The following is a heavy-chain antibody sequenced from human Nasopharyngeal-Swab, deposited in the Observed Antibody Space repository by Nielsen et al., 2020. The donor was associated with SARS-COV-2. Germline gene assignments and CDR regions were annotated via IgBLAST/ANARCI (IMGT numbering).Heavy chain of an antibody. J-gene: IGHJ2*01. CDR3: ARHGGSSWYFDL. D-gene: IGHD6-13*01. Sequence: GESLKISCAASGFTTNSHNLNWIRPAPGKGLEWVANIRQDGSEKYSVDSVKGRFTISRDNAKNSLYLQMNSLRAGDTAVYYCARHGGSSWYFDLWGRGTLVTVSS. V-gene: IGHV3-7*04. CDR2: IRQDGSEK. CDR1: GFTTNSHN.